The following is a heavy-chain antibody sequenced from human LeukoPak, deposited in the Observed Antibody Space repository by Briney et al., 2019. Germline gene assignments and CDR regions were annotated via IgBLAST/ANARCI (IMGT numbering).Heavy chain of an antibody. Sequence: PSETLCLTCAVSGYSLSSGYYWGWIRQPPGKGLEWIGSIYHSGSTYYTPSLKSRVTMSVDTSKNQFSLKLSSVTAADTAVYYCARDWAGSGSFPLWGQGTLVTVSS. D-gene: IGHD3-10*01. CDR2: IYHSGST. CDR3: ARDWAGSGSFPL. J-gene: IGHJ4*02. V-gene: IGHV4-38-2*02. CDR1: GYSLSSGYY.